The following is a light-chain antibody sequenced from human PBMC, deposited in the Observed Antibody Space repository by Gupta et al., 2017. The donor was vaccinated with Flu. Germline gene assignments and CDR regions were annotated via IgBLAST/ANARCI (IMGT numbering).Light chain of an antibody. CDR2: EVT. Sequence: QSALTQPASVSGSPGQSIPISCTGTSNDVGGYSYVSWYQQRPGKAPKLMIYEVTNRPSGVSNRFSGSKSGNTASLTISGLQAEDEADYYCSSYTSSTTPVFGGGTELTVL. V-gene: IGLV2-14*01. J-gene: IGLJ3*02. CDR1: SNDVGGYSY. CDR3: SSYTSSTTPV.